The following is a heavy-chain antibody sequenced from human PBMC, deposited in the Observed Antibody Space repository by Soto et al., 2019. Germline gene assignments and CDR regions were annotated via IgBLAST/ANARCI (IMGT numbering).Heavy chain of an antibody. V-gene: IGHV1-18*04. Sequence: AASVKVSCKASGYTFTSYGISWVRQAPGQGLEWMGWISAYNGNTNYAQKLQGRVTMTTDTSTSTAYMELRSLRSDDTAVYYCARKGGSWYQSPKNHFDYWGQGTLVTVSS. CDR1: GYTFTSYG. CDR3: ARKGGSWYQSPKNHFDY. J-gene: IGHJ4*02. D-gene: IGHD6-13*01. CDR2: ISAYNGNT.